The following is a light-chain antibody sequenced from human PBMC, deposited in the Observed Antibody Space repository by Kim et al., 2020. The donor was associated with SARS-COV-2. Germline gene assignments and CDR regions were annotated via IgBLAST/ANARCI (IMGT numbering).Light chain of an antibody. CDR2: KNN. CDR1: RMAEKY. Sequence: GKRASITGGGKRMAEKYIYWYQQKAGQAPVLVMYKNNKRPSGVPERMAGSKSGNTATLTISETEATDEADYYCQAWDSSSVGGVFGGGTKLTVL. J-gene: IGLJ3*02. CDR3: QAWDSSSVGGV. V-gene: IGLV3-1*01.